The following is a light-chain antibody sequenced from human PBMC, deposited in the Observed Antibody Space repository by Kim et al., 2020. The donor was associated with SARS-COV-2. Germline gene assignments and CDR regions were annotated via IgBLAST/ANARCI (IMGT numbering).Light chain of an antibody. Sequence: QSLTLPCTGTSSGVGGYNYVSWYQQPPGKAPKLMIYDVSRPPSGVPDRFSGSKSGNTASLTISGLQAEDEADYYCCSYAGSYTLVFGGGTQLTVL. J-gene: IGLJ2*01. CDR3: CSYAGSYTLV. V-gene: IGLV2-11*01. CDR1: SSGVGGYNY. CDR2: DVS.